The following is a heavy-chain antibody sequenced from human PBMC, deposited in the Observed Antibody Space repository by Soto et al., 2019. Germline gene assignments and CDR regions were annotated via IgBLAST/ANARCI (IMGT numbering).Heavy chain of an antibody. Sequence: ASVKVSCKASGYTFTHYYMHWVRQAPGQGLEWMGIINPNGGSTTYAQRFRAGFTMTRDTSTSTVYMELSSLRSEDSAVYYWATSVNPAMAFDYWGQGTLVTVSS. D-gene: IGHD5-18*01. J-gene: IGHJ4*02. V-gene: IGHV1-46*01. CDR1: GYTFTHYY. CDR3: ATSVNPAMAFDY. CDR2: INPNGGST.